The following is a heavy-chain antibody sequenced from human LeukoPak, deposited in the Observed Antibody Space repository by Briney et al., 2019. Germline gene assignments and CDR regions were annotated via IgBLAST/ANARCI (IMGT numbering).Heavy chain of an antibody. Sequence: SSVKVSCKASGGTFSSYAISWVRQAPGQGLEWIGGIIPVFGTTNYAQKFQGRVTITADEVASTVYMELSSLRSEDTAMYYCAKYFDSGGSYWSFDYWGQGTLVTVPS. D-gene: IGHD3-22*01. CDR1: GGTFSSYA. J-gene: IGHJ4*02. V-gene: IGHV1-69*01. CDR2: IIPVFGTT. CDR3: AKYFDSGGSYWSFDY.